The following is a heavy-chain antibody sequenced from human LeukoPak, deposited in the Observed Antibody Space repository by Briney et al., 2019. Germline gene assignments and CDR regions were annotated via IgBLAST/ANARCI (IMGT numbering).Heavy chain of an antibody. D-gene: IGHD3-10*01. Sequence: GESLKISCKGSGYTFTSYWIGWVRQMPGKGLEWMGIIYPGDSDTRYSPSFQGQVTISADKSISTAYLQWSSLKASDTAMYYCARHLTTEGVAYDYWGQGTLVTVSS. CDR3: ARHLTTEGVAYDY. CDR1: GYTFTSYW. CDR2: IYPGDSDT. V-gene: IGHV5-51*01. J-gene: IGHJ4*02.